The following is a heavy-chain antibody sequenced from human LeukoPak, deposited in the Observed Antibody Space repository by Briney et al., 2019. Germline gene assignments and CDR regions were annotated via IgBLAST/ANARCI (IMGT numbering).Heavy chain of an antibody. CDR1: GYSISSGYY. CDR3: ARTGPRQLIDY. CDR2: IYHSGYT. J-gene: IGHJ4*02. Sequence: TSETLSLTCTVSGYSISSGYYWGWIRQPPGKGLEWIGSIYHSGYTYYNPSLKSRVTISVDTSKNQFSLRLSSVTAADTAVYYCARTGPRQLIDYWGQGTLVTVSS. V-gene: IGHV4-38-2*02. D-gene: IGHD6-19*01.